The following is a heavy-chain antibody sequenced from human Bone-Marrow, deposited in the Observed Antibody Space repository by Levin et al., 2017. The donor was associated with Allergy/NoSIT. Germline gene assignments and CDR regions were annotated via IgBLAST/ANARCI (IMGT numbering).Heavy chain of an antibody. CDR1: GFTFNSFG. CDR2: VSSDGNTK. Sequence: QPGGSLRLSCAASGFTFNSFGMHWVRQAPGKGLEWVAVVSSDGNTKYYADFVKGQFTISRDNSRNTLYLQMNSLTGEDTAVYYCAKEPTIAATGFDYWGHGTLVTVSS. CDR3: AKEPTIAATGFDY. V-gene: IGHV3-30*18. D-gene: IGHD6-13*01. J-gene: IGHJ4*01.